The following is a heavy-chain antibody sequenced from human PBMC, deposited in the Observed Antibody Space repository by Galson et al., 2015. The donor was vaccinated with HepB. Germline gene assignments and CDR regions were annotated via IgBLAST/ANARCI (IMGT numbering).Heavy chain of an antibody. V-gene: IGHV4-4*02. CDR2: IFHSGST. CDR3: ARGGRVRDCSGGSCYTDY. Sequence: SETLSLTCAVSGGSISSTYWWSCVRQHPGKGLEWIGEIFHSGSTNYNPSLKSRVSISVDKSKNHFSLNLGSVTAADPAVYYCARGGRVRDCSGGSCYTDYWGQGTLVIVSS. CDR1: GGSISSTYW. D-gene: IGHD2-15*01. J-gene: IGHJ4*02.